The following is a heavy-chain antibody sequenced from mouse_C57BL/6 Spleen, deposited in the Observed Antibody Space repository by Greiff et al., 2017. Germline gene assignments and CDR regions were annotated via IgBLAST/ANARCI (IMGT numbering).Heavy chain of an antibody. J-gene: IGHJ1*03. D-gene: IGHD1-1*01. V-gene: IGHV1-55*01. CDR3: ARSLDYYGSREGYCDV. Sequence: VQLQQPGAELVKPGASVKMSCKASGYTFTSYWITWVKQRPGQGLEWIGDIYPGSGSTNYNEKFKSKATLTVDTSSSTAYMQLSSLTSEDSAVYYCARSLDYYGSREGYCDVWGTGTTVTVSS. CDR2: IYPGSGST. CDR1: GYTFTSYW.